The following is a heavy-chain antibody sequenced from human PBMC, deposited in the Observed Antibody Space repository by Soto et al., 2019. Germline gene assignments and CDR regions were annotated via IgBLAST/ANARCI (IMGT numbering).Heavy chain of an antibody. D-gene: IGHD4-17*01. Sequence: QVQLVESGGGVVQPGRSLRLSCTASGFTFITYGMHWVRQAPGKGLEWVAVIWYDGSNKYYADSVKGRFTISRDNSKNTRYLQMNRLRAEDTAVYYCARAWGTTAVYFDYWGQGTLVTVSS. CDR3: ARAWGTTAVYFDY. CDR1: GFTFITYG. CDR2: IWYDGSNK. V-gene: IGHV3-33*01. J-gene: IGHJ4*02.